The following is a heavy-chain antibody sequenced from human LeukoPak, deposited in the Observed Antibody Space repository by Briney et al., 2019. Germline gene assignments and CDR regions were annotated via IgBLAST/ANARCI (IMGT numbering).Heavy chain of an antibody. CDR3: ARVRDSYGYYYYMDV. D-gene: IGHD5-18*01. CDR1: GFTFSSYS. J-gene: IGHJ6*03. V-gene: IGHV3-21*01. Sequence: GGSLRLSCAASGFTFSSYSIIWVRQAPGKGLEWVSSISSSSTYIYYADSVKGRFTISRDNAKNSLYLQMNSLRAEDTAVYYCARVRDSYGYYYYMDVWGKGTTVTVSS. CDR2: ISSSSTYI.